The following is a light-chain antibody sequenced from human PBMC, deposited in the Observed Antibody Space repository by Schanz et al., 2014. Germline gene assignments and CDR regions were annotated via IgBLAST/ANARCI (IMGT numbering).Light chain of an antibody. CDR1: QSVNNW. Sequence: IQLTQSPSILSASVGDRVTLTCRASQSVNNWLAWYQQKPGQAPKLLIYDASSLRSGVPSAFSGSGSGTEFTLTISSLQPDDFATYYCQHRTFGQGTKLEIK. V-gene: IGKV1-5*01. CDR3: QHRT. J-gene: IGKJ2*01. CDR2: DAS.